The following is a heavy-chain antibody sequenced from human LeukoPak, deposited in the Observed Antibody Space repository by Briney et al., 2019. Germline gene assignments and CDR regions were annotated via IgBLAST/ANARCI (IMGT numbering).Heavy chain of an antibody. CDR3: RYYDFWSGYYVDDY. Sequence: SETLSLTCAVYGGSFSGYYWSWIRQPPGKGLGWIGEINHSGSTNYNPSPKSRVTISVDTSKNQFSLKLSSVTAADTAVYYCRYYDFWSGYYVDDYWGQGTLVTVSS. CDR1: GGSFSGYY. D-gene: IGHD3-3*01. J-gene: IGHJ4*02. CDR2: INHSGST. V-gene: IGHV4-34*01.